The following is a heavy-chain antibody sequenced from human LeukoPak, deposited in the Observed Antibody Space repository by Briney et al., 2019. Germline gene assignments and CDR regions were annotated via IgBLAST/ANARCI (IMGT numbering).Heavy chain of an antibody. CDR1: GGSFSGYH. J-gene: IGHJ4*02. CDR3: ARDPPTVTTLPYYFDF. D-gene: IGHD3-10*01. Sequence: PSETLSLTCAVHGGSFSGYHWNWIRQSPEKGLEWIGEINDRGRTNYNPSLISRVSLSVDTSRKEFSLKLSAVTAADTAVYYCARDPPTVTTLPYYFDFWGQGTLVTVSS. CDR2: INDRGRT. V-gene: IGHV4-34*01.